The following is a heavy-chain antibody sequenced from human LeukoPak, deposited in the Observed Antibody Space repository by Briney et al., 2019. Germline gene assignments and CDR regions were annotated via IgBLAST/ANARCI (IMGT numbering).Heavy chain of an antibody. CDR2: IYYSGST. J-gene: IGHJ4*02. Sequence: ASETLSLICSFSGGSISSYYWSWIRQPPGKGLEWIGYIYYSGSTNYNPSLKSRVTISVDTSKNQFSLKLRSVTAADTAVYYCATQFGEKFDCWGQGVLVSVSS. D-gene: IGHD3-10*01. CDR1: GGSISSYY. V-gene: IGHV4-59*01. CDR3: ATQFGEKFDC.